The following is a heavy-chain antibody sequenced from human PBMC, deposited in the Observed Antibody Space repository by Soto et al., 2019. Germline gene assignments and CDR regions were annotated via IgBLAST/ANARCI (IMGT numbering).Heavy chain of an antibody. Sequence: PSETLSLTCAVYGGSFSGYCWSWIRQPPGKGLEWIGEINHSGSTNYNPSLKSRVTISVDTSKNQVSLKLSSVTAADTAVYYCAGGANKIAARIDNRPLDYWGQGTLVTVSS. D-gene: IGHD6-6*01. CDR2: INHSGST. CDR1: GGSFSGYC. V-gene: IGHV4-34*01. CDR3: AGGANKIAARIDNRPLDY. J-gene: IGHJ4*02.